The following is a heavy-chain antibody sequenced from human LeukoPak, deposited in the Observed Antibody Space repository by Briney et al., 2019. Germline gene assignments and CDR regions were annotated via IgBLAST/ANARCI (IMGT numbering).Heavy chain of an antibody. Sequence: SETLSLTCTVSGGSISNYFWSWIRQPPGKGLECIGYIYYSDSTNYNPSLKSRVTISVDTSKNQFSLKLSSVTAADTAVYYCARRPARRSYYYYYYMDVWGKGTTVTVSS. CDR1: GGSISNYF. V-gene: IGHV4-59*12. J-gene: IGHJ6*03. D-gene: IGHD6-6*01. CDR3: ARRPARRSYYYYYYMDV. CDR2: IYYSDST.